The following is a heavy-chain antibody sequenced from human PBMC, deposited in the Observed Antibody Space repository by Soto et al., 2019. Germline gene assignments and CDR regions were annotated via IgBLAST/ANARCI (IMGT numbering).Heavy chain of an antibody. D-gene: IGHD3-9*01. V-gene: IGHV3-64D*08. CDR1: GFTFSSYA. CDR2: ISSNGGST. J-gene: IGHJ4*02. CDR3: VKSGEHFDCSYDFDY. Sequence: GGSLRLSCSASGFTFSSYAMHWVRQAPGKGLEYVSAISSNGGSTYYADSVKGRFTISRDNSKNTLYLQMSSLRAEDTAVYYCVKSGEHFDCSYDFDYWGQGTLVTVSS.